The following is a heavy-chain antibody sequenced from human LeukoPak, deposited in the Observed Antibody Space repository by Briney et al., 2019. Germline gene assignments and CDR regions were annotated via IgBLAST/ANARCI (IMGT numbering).Heavy chain of an antibody. CDR2: ISYDGNSK. Sequence: GGSLRLSCAASGFTFSNYPMHWVRQAPGKGLEWVAIISYDGNSKYYADSVKGRFTISRDISKNTLYLQMNSLRAEDTAVYYCARPRYYYDGFDIWGQGTMVTVSS. CDR3: ARPRYYYDGFDI. CDR1: GFTFSNYP. J-gene: IGHJ3*02. D-gene: IGHD3-10*01. V-gene: IGHV3-30-3*01.